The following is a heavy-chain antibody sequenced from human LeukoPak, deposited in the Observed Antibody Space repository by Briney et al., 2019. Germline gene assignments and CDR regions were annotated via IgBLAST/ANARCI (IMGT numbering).Heavy chain of an antibody. J-gene: IGHJ4*02. CDR1: GGTFSSYA. V-gene: IGHV1-69*13. CDR3: ASEGYYYDSSGYFDY. CDR2: VIPIFGTA. D-gene: IGHD3-22*01. Sequence: VKVSCKASGGTFSSYAISWVRQAPGQGLEWMGRVIPIFGTANYAQKFQGRVTITTDESTSTAYMELSSLRSEDTAVYYCASEGYYYDSSGYFDYWGQGTLVTVSS.